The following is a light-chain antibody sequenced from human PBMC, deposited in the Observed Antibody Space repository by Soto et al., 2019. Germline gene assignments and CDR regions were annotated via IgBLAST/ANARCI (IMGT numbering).Light chain of an antibody. Sequence: EIVLTQSPATLSLSPGERATLSCRASQSVSSYLAWYQQKPGQAPRLLMYGASTRATGIPDRFSGSGSGTDFTLTISRLEPEDFAVYYCQQYGRSPPWTFGQGTKVDIK. V-gene: IGKV3-20*01. CDR1: QSVSSY. J-gene: IGKJ1*01. CDR3: QQYGRSPPWT. CDR2: GAS.